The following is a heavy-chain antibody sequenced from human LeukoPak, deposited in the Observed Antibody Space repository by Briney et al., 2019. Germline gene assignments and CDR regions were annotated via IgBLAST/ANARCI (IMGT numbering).Heavy chain of an antibody. J-gene: IGHJ4*02. CDR1: GGSISSGGYY. D-gene: IGHD1-7*01. CDR3: ARCITGTTD. CDR2: IYHSGST. V-gene: IGHV4-30-2*01. Sequence: SETLSLTCTVSGGSISSGGYYWSWIRQPPGKGLEWIGYIYHSGSTYYNPSLKSRVTISVDRSKNQFSLKLSSVTAADTAVYYCARCITGTTDWGQGTLVTVSS.